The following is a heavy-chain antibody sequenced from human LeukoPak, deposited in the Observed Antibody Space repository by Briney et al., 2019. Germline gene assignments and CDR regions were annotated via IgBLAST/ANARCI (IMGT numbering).Heavy chain of an antibody. CDR1: GFTFTTYW. CDR2: IKQDGTEK. V-gene: IGHV3-7*01. J-gene: IGHJ4*02. Sequence: GGSLRLSCAASGFTFTTYWMSWVRQAPGKGLEWVANIKQDGTEKYYVDSVKGRFTISRDNAKNSLYLQMNSLRVEDTAVYYCAKVAKYYYGSETYYFFEHWGQGTPVTAPS. CDR3: AKVAKYYYGSETYYFFEH. D-gene: IGHD3-10*01.